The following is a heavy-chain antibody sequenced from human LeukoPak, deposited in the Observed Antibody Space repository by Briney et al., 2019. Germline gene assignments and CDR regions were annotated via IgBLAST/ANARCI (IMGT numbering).Heavy chain of an antibody. D-gene: IGHD3-10*01. Sequence: SETLSLTCTVSGGSISSYYWSWIRQPPGKGLEWVGHIYYLGSINYNPSLKSRVTISIDTSKNYFSLKLNSVIAADTAVYYCARDRPGSYWYFDLWGRGTLVTVSS. J-gene: IGHJ2*01. CDR1: GGSISSYY. V-gene: IGHV4-59*01. CDR3: ARDRPGSYWYFDL. CDR2: IYYLGSI.